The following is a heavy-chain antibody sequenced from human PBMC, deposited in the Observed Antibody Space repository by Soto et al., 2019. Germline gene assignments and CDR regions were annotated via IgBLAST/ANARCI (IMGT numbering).Heavy chain of an antibody. D-gene: IGHD2-15*01. CDR2: ISYDGSNK. CDR1: GFTFSSYA. CDR3: ARERGFHYYGMDV. Sequence: QVQLVESGGGVVQPGRSLRLSCAASGFTFSSYAMHWVRQAPGKGLEWVAVISYDGSNKYYADSVKGRFTISRDNSKNTLYLQMNSLRAEDPAVYYCARERGFHYYGMDVWGQGTTVTVSS. J-gene: IGHJ6*02. V-gene: IGHV3-30-3*01.